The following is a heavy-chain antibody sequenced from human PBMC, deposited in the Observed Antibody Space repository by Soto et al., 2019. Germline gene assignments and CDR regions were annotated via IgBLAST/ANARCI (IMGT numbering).Heavy chain of an antibody. J-gene: IGHJ4*02. D-gene: IGHD3-16*02. Sequence: HPGGSLRLSCAASGFTFNTYTMNWVRLTAGKGLEWVAGINAGYNGVTYYADSVKGRFTISRDDSQDILFLQMHGLRADDTALYYCTKDRYPDVIWTFAFGGKGTLVTVSS. CDR3: TKDRYPDVIWTFAF. V-gene: IGHV3-23*01. CDR1: GFTFNTYT. CDR2: INAGYNGVT.